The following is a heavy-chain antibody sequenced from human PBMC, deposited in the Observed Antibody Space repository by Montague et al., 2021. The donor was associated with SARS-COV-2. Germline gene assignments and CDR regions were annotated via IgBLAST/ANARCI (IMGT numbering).Heavy chain of an antibody. CDR1: GGSFSGYS. V-gene: IGHV4-34*01. Sequence: SETLSLTCAVYGGSFSGYSWSWIRQPPGKGLEWIGEINHSGSTNYNPSLKSRVTISVDTSRNQFSLRLSSVTAADTAVYYCAGRSRVVTAIGALRTSLTSWFDPWGQGTLVTVSS. D-gene: IGHD2-21*02. J-gene: IGHJ5*02. CDR2: INHSGST. CDR3: AGRSRVVTAIGALRTSLTSWFDP.